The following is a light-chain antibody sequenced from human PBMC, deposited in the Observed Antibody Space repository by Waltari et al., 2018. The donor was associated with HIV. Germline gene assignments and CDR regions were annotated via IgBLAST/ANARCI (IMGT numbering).Light chain of an antibody. CDR3: CSYAGNSDVV. V-gene: IGLV2-11*01. CDR2: DVN. Sequence: QSALTQPHSVSGSPGQSVTISCTGTSSDIGGYNYVSWYRQFPGKAPSVIIHDVNKRPSGAPDRFSGSKSGNTASLTISGLQTDDEADYYCCSYAGNSDVVFGGGTTLTVL. J-gene: IGLJ2*01. CDR1: SSDIGGYNY.